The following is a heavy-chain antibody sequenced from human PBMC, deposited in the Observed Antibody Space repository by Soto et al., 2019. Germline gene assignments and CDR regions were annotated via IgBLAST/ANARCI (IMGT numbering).Heavy chain of an antibody. CDR2: ISGYNDNT. V-gene: IGHV1-18*01. CDR3: AKDASSWFYYYYGMDV. Sequence: QIQLVQSGPEVRKPGAPVKVSCKASGYIFSNFGISWVRQAPGQGLEWMGWISGYNDNTNYAQKFQDRVRMTTDISTSTAYMELTTLRPEDTAVYYCAKDASSWFYYYYGMDVWGQGTTVTVSS. D-gene: IGHD2-2*01. J-gene: IGHJ6*02. CDR1: GYIFSNFG.